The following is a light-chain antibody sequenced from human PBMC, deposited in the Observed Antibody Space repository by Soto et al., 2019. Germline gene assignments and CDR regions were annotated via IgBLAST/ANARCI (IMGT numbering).Light chain of an antibody. V-gene: IGKV3-15*01. CDR2: GAS. J-gene: IGKJ1*01. CDR3: QQYNSWLWT. Sequence: EIVVTHSPGTLSLSPGERATLSCSSSQIINSNYLAWYQQKSGQAPRLLIYGASTRATGIPARFSGSGSGTEFTLIISSLQSEDSAVYYCQQYNSWLWTFGQGTKVDIK. CDR1: QIINSN.